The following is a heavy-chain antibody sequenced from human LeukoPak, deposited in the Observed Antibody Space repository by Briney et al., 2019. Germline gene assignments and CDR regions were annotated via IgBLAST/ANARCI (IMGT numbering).Heavy chain of an antibody. V-gene: IGHV3-48*03. D-gene: IGHD2-21*01. Sequence: QPGGSLTLSCAASGFSLRKFEIHWVRQAPGRGLEWVSYISSSGATKFYADSVKGRFTISRDNAKDSLFLHVKSLRSEDTAIYYCARFLKHCDGDLCYSDYYSYGMDVWGQGTPIIVAS. CDR1: GFSLRKFE. J-gene: IGHJ6*02. CDR3: ARFLKHCDGDLCYSDYYSYGMDV. CDR2: ISSSGATK.